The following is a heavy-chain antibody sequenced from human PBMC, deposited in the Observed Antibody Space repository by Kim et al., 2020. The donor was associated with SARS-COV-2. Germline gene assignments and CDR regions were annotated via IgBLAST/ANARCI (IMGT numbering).Heavy chain of an antibody. D-gene: IGHD3-9*01. V-gene: IGHV4-34*01. CDR1: GGSFSGYY. CDR2: INHSGST. J-gene: IGHJ5*01. Sequence: SETLSLTCAVYGGSFSGYYWSWIRQPPGKGLEWIGEINHSGSTNYNPSLKSRVTISVDTSKNQFSLKLSSVTAADTAVYYCARGGLDYDSHWFDSWGQGTLVTVSS. CDR3: ARGGLDYDSHWFDS.